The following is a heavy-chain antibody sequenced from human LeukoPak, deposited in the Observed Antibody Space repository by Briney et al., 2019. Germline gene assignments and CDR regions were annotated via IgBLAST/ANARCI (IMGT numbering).Heavy chain of an antibody. Sequence: ASVKVSCKASGYTFTRYLIHWLRQAPGQGLEWLGWINPNSGGTNYAQNFQGRVTMTRDTSIGTAYMDLSRLTSCDTAVYYGARDVGYCSSTSCYEDYWGQGTLVTVSS. CDR3: ARDVGYCSSTSCYEDY. CDR2: INPNSGGT. D-gene: IGHD2-2*01. J-gene: IGHJ4*02. V-gene: IGHV1-2*02. CDR1: GYTFTRYL.